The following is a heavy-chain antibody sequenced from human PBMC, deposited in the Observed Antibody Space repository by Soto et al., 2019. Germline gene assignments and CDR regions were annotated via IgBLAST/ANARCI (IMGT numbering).Heavy chain of an antibody. Sequence: SVKRSCKDSGGTLSSYAISWVRQAPRQGLEWMGGIIPIFGTANYAQKFQGRVTITADESTSTAYMELSSLRSEDTAVYYCARVDADTAMDGGPYYYYGMDVWGQGTTVTVSS. CDR3: ARVDADTAMDGGPYYYYGMDV. J-gene: IGHJ6*02. CDR1: GGTLSSYA. V-gene: IGHV1-69*13. CDR2: IIPIFGTA. D-gene: IGHD5-18*01.